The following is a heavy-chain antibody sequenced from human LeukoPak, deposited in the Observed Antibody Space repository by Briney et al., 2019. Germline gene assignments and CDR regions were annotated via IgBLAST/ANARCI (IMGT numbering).Heavy chain of an antibody. CDR2: ISWDRGTT. CDR3: AKDQNYDSSGQLRRPGAFDI. J-gene: IGHJ3*02. CDR1: GFTFNNYA. Sequence: GGSLRLSCEASGFTFNNYAMHWVRQAPGRGLEWVSGISWDRGTTGYGDSVKGRFTISRDNSKNTLYLQMNSLRAEDTAVYYCAKDQNYDSSGQLRRPGAFDIWGQGTMVTVSS. V-gene: IGHV3-9*01. D-gene: IGHD3-22*01.